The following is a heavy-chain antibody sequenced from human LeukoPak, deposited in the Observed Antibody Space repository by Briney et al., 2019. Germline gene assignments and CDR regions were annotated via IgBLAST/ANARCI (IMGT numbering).Heavy chain of an antibody. CDR3: ARHGLGSYLDY. CDR1: GGSISSYY. Sequence: SETLSLTCTVSGGSISSYYWSWIRQPPGKGLEWIGYIYYSGSTNYNPSLKSRVTISVDTSKNQSSLKLSSVTAADTAVYYCARHGLGSYLDYWGQGTLATVSS. J-gene: IGHJ4*02. CDR2: IYYSGST. V-gene: IGHV4-59*08. D-gene: IGHD3-16*02.